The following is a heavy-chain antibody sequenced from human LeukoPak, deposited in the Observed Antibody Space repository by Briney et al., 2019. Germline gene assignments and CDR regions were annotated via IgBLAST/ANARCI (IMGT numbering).Heavy chain of an antibody. D-gene: IGHD6-13*01. V-gene: IGHV3-23*01. CDR2: ISPSGDIT. Sequence: GGTLRLSCAASGFTFSNHGMNWVRQAPGKGLEWVSGISPSGDITYYADSVKGRFTISRENAKNSLYLQVNSLRAGDTAVYYCARAAYSSTWYSRYFDLWGRGTLVTVSS. CDR3: ARAAYSSTWYSRYFDL. J-gene: IGHJ2*01. CDR1: GFTFSNHG.